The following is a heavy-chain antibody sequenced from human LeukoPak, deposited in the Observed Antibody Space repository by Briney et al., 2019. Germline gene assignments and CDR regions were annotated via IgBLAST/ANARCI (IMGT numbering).Heavy chain of an antibody. CDR2: INPNSGGT. CDR3: AIAKQLVDY. D-gene: IGHD6-6*01. J-gene: IGHJ4*02. V-gene: IGHV1-2*02. CDR1: GYTFTSYD. Sequence: ASVKVSCKASGYTFTSYDINWVRQATGQGLEWMGWINPNSGGTNYAQKFQGRVTMTRDTSISTAYMELSRLRSDDTAVYYCAIAKQLVDYWGQGTLVTVSS.